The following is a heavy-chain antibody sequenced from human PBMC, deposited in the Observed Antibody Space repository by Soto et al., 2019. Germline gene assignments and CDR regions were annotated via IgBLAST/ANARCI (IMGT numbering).Heavy chain of an antibody. Sequence: QLQLQESGPGLVKPSETLSLTCTVSGGSISSSSYYWGWIRQPPGKGLEWIGSIYYSGSTYYNPSLKSRVTISVDTSKNQFSLKLSSVTAADTAVYYCASTDYYDILTGHYLPHPFDYWGQGTLVTVSS. V-gene: IGHV4-39*01. CDR2: IYYSGST. CDR3: ASTDYYDILTGHYLPHPFDY. CDR1: GGSISSSSYY. J-gene: IGHJ4*02. D-gene: IGHD3-9*01.